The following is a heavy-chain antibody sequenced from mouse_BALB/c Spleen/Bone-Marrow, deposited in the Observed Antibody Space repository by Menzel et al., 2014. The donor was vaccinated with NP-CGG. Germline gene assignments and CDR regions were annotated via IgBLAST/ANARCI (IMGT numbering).Heavy chain of an antibody. Sequence: QVQLKQSGAELVRPGASVKVSCKASGYTFTSYWINWVKQRPGQGLEWIGNIYPSDSYTNYNQNFKDKATLTVDKSSSTAYMQLSSPTSEDSAVYYCTRQYGYYYAMDYWGQGTSVTVSS. V-gene: IGHV1S126*01. CDR3: TRQYGYYYAMDY. D-gene: IGHD2-2*01. CDR2: IYPSDSYT. J-gene: IGHJ4*01. CDR1: GYTFTSYW.